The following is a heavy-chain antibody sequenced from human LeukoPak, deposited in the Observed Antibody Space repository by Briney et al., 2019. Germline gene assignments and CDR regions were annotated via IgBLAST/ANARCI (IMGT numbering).Heavy chain of an antibody. V-gene: IGHV1-18*01. Sequence: GASVKVSCMASGYTFINHGISWVRQAPGQGLEWMGWISAYNGRTEYAPNLQDRVTMTTDTSTTTAYMELRSLTSDDTAVYYCGRWSPNPNDSWGQGTLVTVSS. CDR2: ISAYNGRT. CDR3: GRWSPNPNDS. CDR1: GYTFINHG. J-gene: IGHJ5*01. D-gene: IGHD3-3*01.